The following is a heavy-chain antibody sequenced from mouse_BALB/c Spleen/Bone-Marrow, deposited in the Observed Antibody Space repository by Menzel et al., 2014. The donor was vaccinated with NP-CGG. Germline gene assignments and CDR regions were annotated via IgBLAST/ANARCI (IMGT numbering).Heavy chain of an antibody. V-gene: IGHV1-9*01. J-gene: IGHJ2*01. Sequence: QVQLKQSGGELMKPGASVKISCKATGYTFSNYWIQRVKQRPGHGPEWIGEILPGSDNTNYNEKFKGEATFTADTSSNTAYMQLSSLTSEDSAVYYCARGNPFDFWGQGTTLTVSS. CDR2: ILPGSDNT. CDR3: ARGNPFDF. CDR1: GYTFSNYW.